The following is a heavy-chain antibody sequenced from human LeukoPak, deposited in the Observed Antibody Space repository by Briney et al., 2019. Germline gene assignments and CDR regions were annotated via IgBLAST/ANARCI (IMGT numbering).Heavy chain of an antibody. Sequence: PSETLSLTCAVYGGSFSGYYWSWIRQPPGKGLEWIGEINHSGSTNYNPSLKSRVTISVDTSKNQFSLKLSSVTAADTAVYYCARAWYSSGWTFDYWGQGTLVTVSS. J-gene: IGHJ4*02. V-gene: IGHV4-34*01. CDR2: INHSGST. D-gene: IGHD6-19*01. CDR3: ARAWYSSGWTFDY. CDR1: GGSFSGYY.